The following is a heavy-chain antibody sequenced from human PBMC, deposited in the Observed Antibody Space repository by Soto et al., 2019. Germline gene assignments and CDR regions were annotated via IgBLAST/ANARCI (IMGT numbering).Heavy chain of an antibody. D-gene: IGHD1-20*01. CDR1: GFTVSSNY. V-gene: IGHV3-66*01. CDR2: IYSGGST. J-gene: IGHJ6*03. CDR3: ARDRTYNWNYGYYYMDV. Sequence: GGSLRLSCAVSGFTVSSNYMSCVRQAPGKGLEWVSVIYSGGSTYYADSVKGRFTISRDNSKNTLYLQMNSLRAEDTAVYYCARDRTYNWNYGYYYMDVWGKGTTVTVSS.